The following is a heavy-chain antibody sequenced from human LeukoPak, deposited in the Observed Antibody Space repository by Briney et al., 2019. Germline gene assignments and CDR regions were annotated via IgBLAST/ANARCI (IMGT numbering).Heavy chain of an antibody. CDR3: ARELYYYDSSGYYDYFDY. V-gene: IGHV3-23*01. CDR2: ISGSGGST. Sequence: GGSLRLSCAASGFTFSSYAMSWVRQAPGKGLEWVSAISGSGGSTYYADSVKGRFTISRDNAKNSLYLQMNSLRAEDTAVYYCARELYYYDSSGYYDYFDYWGQGTLVTVSS. J-gene: IGHJ4*02. CDR1: GFTFSSYA. D-gene: IGHD3-22*01.